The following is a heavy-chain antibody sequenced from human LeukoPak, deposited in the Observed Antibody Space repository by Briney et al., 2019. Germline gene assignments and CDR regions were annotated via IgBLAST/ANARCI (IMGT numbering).Heavy chain of an antibody. J-gene: IGHJ6*03. V-gene: IGHV4-39*01. CDR1: GGSISSSSYY. D-gene: IGHD3-22*01. Sequence: SETLSLTCTVSGGSISSSSYYWGWIRQPPGKGLEWIGNIYYSGSTYYNPSLKSRVTISVDTSKNQLSLKLSSVTAADTAVYYCARGYYDSSGYYYVNYYYYYMDVWGKGTTVTVSS. CDR2: IYYSGST. CDR3: ARGYYDSSGYYYVNYYYYYMDV.